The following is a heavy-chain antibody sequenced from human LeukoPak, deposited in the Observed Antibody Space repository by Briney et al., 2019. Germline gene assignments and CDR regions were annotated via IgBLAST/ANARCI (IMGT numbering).Heavy chain of an antibody. J-gene: IGHJ3*02. CDR1: GGSISSYY. D-gene: IGHD6-19*01. CDR2: IYYSGST. V-gene: IGHV4-59*01. CDR3: ARARIAVAGFAFDI. Sequence: SETLSPTCTVSGGSISSYYWSWIRQPPGKGLEWIGYIYYSGSTNYNPSLKSRVTISVDTSKNQFSLKLSSVTAADTAVYYCARARIAVAGFAFDIWGQGTMVTVSS.